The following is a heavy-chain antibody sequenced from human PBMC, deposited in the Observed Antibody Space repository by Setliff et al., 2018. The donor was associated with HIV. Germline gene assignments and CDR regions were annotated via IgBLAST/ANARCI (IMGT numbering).Heavy chain of an antibody. D-gene: IGHD1-26*01. CDR3: ARGTFSGPDY. Sequence: SETLSLTCTVSGGSITSGGYYWSWIRQHPGKGLEWIGYIYYSGSTYYNPSLKSRVSISVDTSKNQFSLKLNSVTAADTAVYYCARGTFSGPDYWGQGTLVTVSS. V-gene: IGHV4-31*03. CDR1: GGSITSGGYY. J-gene: IGHJ4*02. CDR2: IYYSGST.